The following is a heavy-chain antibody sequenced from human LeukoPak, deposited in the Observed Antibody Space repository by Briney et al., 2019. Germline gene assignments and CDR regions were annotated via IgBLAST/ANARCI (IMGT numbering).Heavy chain of an antibody. Sequence: SETLSLTCTVSGGSISSSSYYWGWIRQPPGKGLEWIGRIYYSGSTYYNPSLKSRVTISVDTSKNQFSLKLSSVTAADTAVYYCARFLGYYYYGMDVWGQGTTVTVSS. CDR1: GGSISSSSYY. CDR2: IYYSGST. J-gene: IGHJ6*02. CDR3: ARFLGYYYYGMDV. V-gene: IGHV4-39*01. D-gene: IGHD7-27*01.